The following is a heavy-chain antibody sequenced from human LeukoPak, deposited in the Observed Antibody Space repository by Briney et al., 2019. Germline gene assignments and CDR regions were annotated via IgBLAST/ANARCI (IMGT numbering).Heavy chain of an antibody. CDR1: GFSFNTFW. CDR2: IKTDGSDK. D-gene: IGHD6-19*01. CDR3: ATAARGDVAGSSY. Sequence: GGSLRLSCAASGFSFNTFWMSWVRQPPGKGLEWVANIKTDGSDKYYVDSVKGRFTISRDNAKNSLYLQMNSLRAEDTSVYYCATAARGDVAGSSYWGQGTLVSVSS. V-gene: IGHV3-7*01. J-gene: IGHJ4*02.